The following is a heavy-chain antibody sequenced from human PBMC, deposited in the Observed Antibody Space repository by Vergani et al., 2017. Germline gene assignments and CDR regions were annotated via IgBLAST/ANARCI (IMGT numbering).Heavy chain of an antibody. D-gene: IGHD4-17*01. V-gene: IGHV1-46*01. Sequence: QVQLVQSGAEVKKPGASVKVSCKASGYTFTSYYMHWVRQAPGQGLEWMGIINPSGGSTSYAQKFQGRVTMTRDTSTSTAYMELSRLRSDDTAVYYCARAYGDYANWFDPWGQGTLVTVSS. CDR1: GYTFTSYY. CDR2: INPSGGST. CDR3: ARAYGDYANWFDP. J-gene: IGHJ5*02.